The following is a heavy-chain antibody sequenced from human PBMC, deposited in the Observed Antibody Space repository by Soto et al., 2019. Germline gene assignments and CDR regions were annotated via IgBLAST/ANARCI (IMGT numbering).Heavy chain of an antibody. CDR3: AVGIAAAGIVWFDP. CDR1: GGTFSSYA. D-gene: IGHD6-13*01. Sequence: SVKVSCKASGGTFSSYAISWVRQAPGQGLEWMGGIIPIFGTANYAQKFQGRVTITADESTSTAYMELSSLRSEDTAVYYCAVGIAAAGIVWFDPWGQGTLVTVSS. V-gene: IGHV1-69*13. J-gene: IGHJ5*02. CDR2: IIPIFGTA.